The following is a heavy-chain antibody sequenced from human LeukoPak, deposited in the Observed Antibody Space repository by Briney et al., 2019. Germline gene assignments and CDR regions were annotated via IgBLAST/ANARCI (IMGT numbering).Heavy chain of an antibody. CDR3: AKADMVGATKAASFDI. CDR2: ISGSGGST. V-gene: IGHV3-23*01. J-gene: IGHJ3*02. Sequence: GGSLRLSCATSGFTFSSYAMSWVRQAAGKGLEWVSAISGSGGSTYYADSVKGRFTISRDNSKNTLYLQMNSLRAEDTAVYYCAKADMVGATKAASFDIWGQGTIVTVSS. CDR1: GFTFSSYA. D-gene: IGHD1-26*01.